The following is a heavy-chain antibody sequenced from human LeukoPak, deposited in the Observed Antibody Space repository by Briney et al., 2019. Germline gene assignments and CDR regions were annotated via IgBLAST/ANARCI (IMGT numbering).Heavy chain of an antibody. J-gene: IGHJ4*02. D-gene: IGHD3-22*01. V-gene: IGHV3-9*03. CDR3: AEQRLEGYYFDY. CDR1: GFTFDDYA. Sequence: GGSLRLSCAASGFTFDDYAMHWVRQAPGKGLEWVSGISWNSGSIGYADSVKGRFTISRDNAKNSLYLQMNSLRAEDMALYYCAEQRLEGYYFDYWGQGTLVTVSS. CDR2: ISWNSGSI.